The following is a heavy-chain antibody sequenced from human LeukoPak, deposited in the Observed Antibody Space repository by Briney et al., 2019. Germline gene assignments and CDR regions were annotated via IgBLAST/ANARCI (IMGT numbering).Heavy chain of an antibody. J-gene: IGHJ4*02. D-gene: IGHD2/OR15-2a*01. CDR2: ISDIGSI. CDR3: AGHHPRNTVDF. Sequence: PSETLSLTCTVSGGSISSYYWSWIRQPPGKGLEWIAYISDIGSINYNPSLKSRVTISLDTSKNQFSLNLSSVTAADTAVYYCAGHHPRNTVDFWGQGTLVTVSS. CDR1: GGSISSYY. V-gene: IGHV4-59*08.